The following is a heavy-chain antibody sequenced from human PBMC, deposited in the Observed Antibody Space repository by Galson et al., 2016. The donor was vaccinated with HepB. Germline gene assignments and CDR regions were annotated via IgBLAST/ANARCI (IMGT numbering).Heavy chain of an antibody. CDR2: IYGDDSSR. Sequence: SLRLSCAASGFTFSSHRMHWVRQAPGKGLVWVSRIYGDDSSRTYADSLRGRFTISRDNAKNTLYLQISSLRAEDTSVYYCASGLRDGSLLPSYWGQGTLVTVSS. CDR3: ASGLRDGSLLPSY. J-gene: IGHJ4*02. D-gene: IGHD5-24*01. CDR1: GFTFSSHR. V-gene: IGHV3-74*01.